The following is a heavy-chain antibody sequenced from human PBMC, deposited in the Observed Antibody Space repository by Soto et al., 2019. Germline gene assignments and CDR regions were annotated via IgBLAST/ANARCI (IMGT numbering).Heavy chain of an antibody. CDR1: GFTFSSYE. CDR3: ARVEWGLLLAFDI. CDR2: ISSSGSTI. J-gene: IGHJ3*02. V-gene: IGHV3-48*03. D-gene: IGHD3-3*01. Sequence: EVQLVESGGGLVQPGGSLRLSCAASGFTFSSYEMNWVRQAPGKGLEWVSYISSSGSTIYYADSVKGRFTISRDNAKNSLYLQMNSLRAEDTAVYYCARVEWGLLLAFDIWGQGTMVTVSS.